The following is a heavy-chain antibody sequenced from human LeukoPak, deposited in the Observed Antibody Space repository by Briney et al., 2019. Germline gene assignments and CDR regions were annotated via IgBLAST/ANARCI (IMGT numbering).Heavy chain of an antibody. CDR1: GFTFSDYY. CDR2: ISSSSSYT. J-gene: IGHJ4*02. Sequence: GGSLRLSCAASGFTFSDYYMSWIRQAPGKGLEWVSYISSSSSYTNYADSVKGRFTISRDNAKNSLYLQMNSLRAEDTAMYYCASGKDSGYDLGDYWGQGTLVTVSS. D-gene: IGHD5-12*01. CDR3: ASGKDSGYDLGDY. V-gene: IGHV3-11*06.